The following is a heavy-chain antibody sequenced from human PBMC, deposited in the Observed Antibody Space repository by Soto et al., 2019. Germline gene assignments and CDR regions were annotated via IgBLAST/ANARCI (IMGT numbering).Heavy chain of an antibody. D-gene: IGHD3-10*01. Sequence: GGSLRLSCAASGFTFSSYAMHWVRQAPGKGLEWVAVISYDGSNKYYADSVKGRFTISRDNSKNTLYLQMNSLRAEDTAVYYCARDQKGRLLWFGESPGFDPWGQGTLVTVSS. CDR2: ISYDGSNK. V-gene: IGHV3-30-3*01. J-gene: IGHJ5*02. CDR1: GFTFSSYA. CDR3: ARDQKGRLLWFGESPGFDP.